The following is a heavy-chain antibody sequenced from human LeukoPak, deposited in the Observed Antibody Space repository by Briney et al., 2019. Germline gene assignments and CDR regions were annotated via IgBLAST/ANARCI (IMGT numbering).Heavy chain of an antibody. Sequence: GGSLRLSCAASGFAFKNYAMTWVRQAPGKGLQWVSNINDNGGQRHYADSVKGRFTISRDNSKNTLFLQMDSLRAEDTAVYYCAKTQWKVGATDYFDYWGHGILVTASS. J-gene: IGHJ4*01. D-gene: IGHD1-26*01. CDR3: AKTQWKVGATDYFDY. CDR1: GFAFKNYA. V-gene: IGHV3-23*01. CDR2: INDNGGQR.